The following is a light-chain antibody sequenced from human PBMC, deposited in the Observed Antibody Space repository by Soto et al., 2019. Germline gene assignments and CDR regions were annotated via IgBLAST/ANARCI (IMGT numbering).Light chain of an antibody. V-gene: IGKV3-15*01. CDR1: QSVNSN. J-gene: IGKJ1*01. CDR3: QQYNNWPPT. CDR2: GAS. Sequence: EIVMTQSPATLSVSPGERATLSCRASQSVNSNLAWYQQKPGQAPRLLIYGASTRATGIPARFSGSGSGTEFTLTISSLQSEDLAVYYCQQYNNWPPTFGQGTKVEIK.